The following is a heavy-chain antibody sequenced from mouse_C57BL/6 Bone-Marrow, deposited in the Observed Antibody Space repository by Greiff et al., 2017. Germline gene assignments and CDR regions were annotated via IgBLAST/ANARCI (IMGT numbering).Heavy chain of an antibody. J-gene: IGHJ3*01. CDR1: GYTFTSYW. D-gene: IGHD1-1*01. Sequence: QVQLQQPGAELVMPGASVKLSCKASGYTFTSYWMHWVKQRPGQGLEWIGEIDPSDSYTNYNQKFKGKSTLTVDNSSSTAYMQLSSLTSDDSAVYYCAREGLLRAWFAYWGQGTLVTVSA. CDR3: AREGLLRAWFAY. CDR2: IDPSDSYT. V-gene: IGHV1-69*01.